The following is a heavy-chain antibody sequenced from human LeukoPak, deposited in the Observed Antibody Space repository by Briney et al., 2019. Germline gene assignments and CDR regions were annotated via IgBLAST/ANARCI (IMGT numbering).Heavy chain of an antibody. D-gene: IGHD5-18*01. CDR1: GFMFDDYT. V-gene: IGHV3-43*01. J-gene: IGHJ4*02. Sequence: GGSLRLSCAASGFMFDDYTMHWVRQAPGKGLDWVSLINWDGGSRYYAASVKGRFTVSRDNSKNSLYLQMNSLRTEDTALYYCAKGDVDSPMNFYHWGQGTLVTVSS. CDR2: INWDGGSR. CDR3: AKGDVDSPMNFYH.